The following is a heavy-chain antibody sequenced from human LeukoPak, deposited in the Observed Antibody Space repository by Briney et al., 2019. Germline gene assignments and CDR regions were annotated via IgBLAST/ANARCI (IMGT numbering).Heavy chain of an antibody. J-gene: IGHJ3*02. Sequence: GGSLRLSCAASGFTFSSYAMSWVRQAPGKGLEWVSAISGSGGSTYYADSVKGRFTISRDNSKNTLYLQMNSLRAEDTAVYYCAKGKLEPTPTKGPHAFDIWGQGTMVTVSS. CDR1: GFTFSSYA. V-gene: IGHV3-23*01. D-gene: IGHD6-6*01. CDR2: ISGSGGST. CDR3: AKGKLEPTPTKGPHAFDI.